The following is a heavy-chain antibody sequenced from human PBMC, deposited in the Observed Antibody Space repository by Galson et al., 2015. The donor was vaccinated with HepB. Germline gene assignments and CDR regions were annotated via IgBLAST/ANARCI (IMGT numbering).Heavy chain of an antibody. CDR2: IKQDGTEK. D-gene: IGHD3-22*01. CDR3: VGGGGWLPDY. Sequence: SLRLSCAGSGLTFSHYWMNWARQAPGKGLQWVANIKQDGTEKYNLDSVRGRFTLSRDNARKSVYLQMNGLRVEDTGVYYCVGGGGWLPDYWGQGTLVAVSS. CDR1: GLTFSHYW. J-gene: IGHJ4*01. V-gene: IGHV3-7*01.